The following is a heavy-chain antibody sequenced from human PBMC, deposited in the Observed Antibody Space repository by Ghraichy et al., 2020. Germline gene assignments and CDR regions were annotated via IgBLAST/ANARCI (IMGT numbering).Heavy chain of an antibody. V-gene: IGHV4-59*08. CDR1: GGSISSYY. CDR3: ARMPTVTSSYGMDV. Sequence: SETLSLTCTVSGGSISSYYWSWIRQPPGKGLEWIGYIYYSGSTNYNPSLKSRVTISVDTSKNQFSLKLSSVTAADTAVYYCARMPTVTSSYGMDVWGQGTTVTVSS. CDR2: IYYSGST. D-gene: IGHD4-11*01. J-gene: IGHJ6*02.